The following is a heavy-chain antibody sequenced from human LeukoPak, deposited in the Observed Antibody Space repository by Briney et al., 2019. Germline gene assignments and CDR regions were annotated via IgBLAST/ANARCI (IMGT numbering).Heavy chain of an antibody. V-gene: IGHV3-64*01. CDR2: ISSNGGST. CDR3: ASSRWLPKGDDAFDI. CDR1: GFTFGSYA. D-gene: IGHD5-24*01. Sequence: GGSLRLSCAASGFTFGSYAMHWVRQAPGKGLEYVSAISSNGGSTYYANSVKGRFTISRDNSKNTLYLQMGSLRAEDMAVYYCASSRWLPKGDDAFDIWGQGTMVTVSS. J-gene: IGHJ3*02.